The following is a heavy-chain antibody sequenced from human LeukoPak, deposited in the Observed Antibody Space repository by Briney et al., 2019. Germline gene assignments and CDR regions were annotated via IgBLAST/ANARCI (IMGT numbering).Heavy chain of an antibody. D-gene: IGHD6-13*01. V-gene: IGHV3-30-3*01. J-gene: IGHJ4*02. Sequence: GRSLRLSCAASGFTFSSYAMHWVRQAPGKGLEWVAVISYDGSNKYYADSVKGRFTISRDNSKNTLYLQMNSLRAVDTAVYYCARDNDGAAAGSFDYWGQGTLVTVSS. CDR2: ISYDGSNK. CDR1: GFTFSSYA. CDR3: ARDNDGAAAGSFDY.